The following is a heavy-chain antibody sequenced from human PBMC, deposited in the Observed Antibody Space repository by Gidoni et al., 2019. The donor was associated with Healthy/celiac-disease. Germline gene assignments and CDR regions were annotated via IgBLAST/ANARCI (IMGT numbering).Heavy chain of an antibody. CDR2: IRSKAYSGTT. Sequence: EVQLVESGGGLVQPGRSLRLACTASGFTFGDYAMSWVRQAPGKGLEWVGFIRSKAYSGTTEYAASVKGRFTISRDDSKSIAYLQMNSLKTEDTAVYYCTQGGYGMDVWGQGTTVTVSS. D-gene: IGHD3-16*01. CDR3: TQGGYGMDV. J-gene: IGHJ6*02. V-gene: IGHV3-49*04. CDR1: GFTFGDYA.